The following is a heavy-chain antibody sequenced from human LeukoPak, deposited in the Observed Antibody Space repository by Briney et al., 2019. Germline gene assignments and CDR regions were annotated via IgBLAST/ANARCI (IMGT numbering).Heavy chain of an antibody. D-gene: IGHD6-19*01. CDR3: AKDLSSGSRRAY. J-gene: IGHJ1*01. Sequence: GKSLTLSCAASGFTFSSYSMHWVRQPPGKGLEWVADISYDGSNKYYADSVKGRFTISRDNSKNTLYMQMNSLTADDTGVYYCAKDLSSGSRRAYWGQGPLVTVPS. CDR2: ISYDGSNK. CDR1: GFTFSSYS. V-gene: IGHV3-30*04.